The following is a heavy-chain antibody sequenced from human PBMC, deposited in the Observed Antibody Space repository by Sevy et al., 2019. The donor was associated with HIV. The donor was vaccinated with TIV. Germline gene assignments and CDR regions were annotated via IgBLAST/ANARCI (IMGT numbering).Heavy chain of an antibody. D-gene: IGHD1-26*01. CDR3: ARDEVGALNHDAFDM. J-gene: IGHJ3*02. V-gene: IGHV4-34*01. Sequence: SETLSLTCAVYGGSFSGYYWSWIRQPPGKGLEWIGEINHSGSTNYNPSLKGRVTISVDKSKNQFSLKLSSVTAADTGVYYCARDEVGALNHDAFDMWGQGTVVTVSS. CDR2: INHSGST. CDR1: GGSFSGYY.